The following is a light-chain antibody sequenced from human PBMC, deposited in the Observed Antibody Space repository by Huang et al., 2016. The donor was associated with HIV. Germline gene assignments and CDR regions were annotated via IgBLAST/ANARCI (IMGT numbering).Light chain of an antibody. CDR1: QSLLYSSNNKNE. Sequence: IVMTQSPDSLAVSLGDRATINCKSSQSLLYSSNNKNELAWYQQKPGQPPKLLIYWASTRQAGVPDRFSGSGSGTDFTLTISSLQAEDVAVYFCQQYYSTWWTFGQGTKVEIK. J-gene: IGKJ1*01. CDR3: QQYYSTWWT. CDR2: WAS. V-gene: IGKV4-1*01.